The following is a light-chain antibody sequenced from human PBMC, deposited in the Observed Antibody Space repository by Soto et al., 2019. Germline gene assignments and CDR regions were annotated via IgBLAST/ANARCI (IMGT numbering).Light chain of an antibody. CDR1: QSVSIN. Sequence: EIVMTQSPATLFVSSGERATLSCRASQSVSINLAWYQQKPGQAPRLRIYGASTRATGIPARFSGSGSGTEFTLTISSLQSEDFAVYYCQQYNNWPPLTFGGGTKVEIK. J-gene: IGKJ4*01. CDR3: QQYNNWPPLT. CDR2: GAS. V-gene: IGKV3-15*01.